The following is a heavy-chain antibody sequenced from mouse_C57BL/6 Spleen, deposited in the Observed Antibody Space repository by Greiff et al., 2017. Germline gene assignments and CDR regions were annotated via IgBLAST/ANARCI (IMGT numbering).Heavy chain of an antibody. CDR2: IRLKSDNYAT. J-gene: IGHJ3*01. CDR3: TEGHYYGSSYPFAY. D-gene: IGHD1-1*01. V-gene: IGHV6-3*01. Sequence: EVKLEESGGGLVQPGGSMKLSCVASGFTFSNYWMNWVRQSPEKGLEWVAQIRLKSDNYATHYAESVKGRFTISRDDSKSSVYLQMNNLRAEDTGIYYCTEGHYYGSSYPFAYWGQGTLVTVSA. CDR1: GFTFSNYW.